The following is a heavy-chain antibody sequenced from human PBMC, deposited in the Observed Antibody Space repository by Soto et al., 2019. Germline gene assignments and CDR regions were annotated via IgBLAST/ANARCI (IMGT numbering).Heavy chain of an antibody. CDR3: ARDRGIPHYGMDV. J-gene: IGHJ6*02. Sequence: ASVKVSCTASGYTFTSYYMHWVRQAPGQGLEWMGIINPSGGSTSYAQKFQGRVTMTRDTSTSTVYMELSSLRSEDTAVYYCARDRGIPHYGMDVWGQGTTVTVSS. CDR1: GYTFTSYY. D-gene: IGHD3-10*01. V-gene: IGHV1-46*03. CDR2: INPSGGST.